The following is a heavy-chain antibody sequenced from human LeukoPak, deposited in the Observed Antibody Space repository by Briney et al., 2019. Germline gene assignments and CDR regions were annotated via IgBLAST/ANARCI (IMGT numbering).Heavy chain of an antibody. V-gene: IGHV4-31*03. Sequence: PSETLSLTCTVSGGSISSGGYYWSWIRQHPGTGLEWIGYIYYSGSTYYNPSLKSRVTISVDTSKNQFSLKLSSVTAADTAVYYCARGGDYYASSFPPFDYWGQGTLVTVSS. J-gene: IGHJ4*02. D-gene: IGHD3-22*01. CDR2: IYYSGST. CDR3: ARGGDYYASSFPPFDY. CDR1: GGSISSGGYY.